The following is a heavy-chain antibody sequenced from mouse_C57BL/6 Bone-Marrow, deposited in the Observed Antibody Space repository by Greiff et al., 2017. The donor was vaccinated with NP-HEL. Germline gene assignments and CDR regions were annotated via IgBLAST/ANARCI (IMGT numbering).Heavy chain of an antibody. V-gene: IGHV5-16*01. Sequence: EVKVVESEGGLVQPGSSMKLSCTASGFTFSDYYMAWVRQVPEKGLEWVANINYDGSSTYYLDSLKSRFIISRDNAKNILYLQMSSLKSEDTATYYCAREGPARGFAYWGQGTLVTVSA. J-gene: IGHJ3*01. CDR1: GFTFSDYY. CDR2: INYDGSST. CDR3: AREGPARGFAY.